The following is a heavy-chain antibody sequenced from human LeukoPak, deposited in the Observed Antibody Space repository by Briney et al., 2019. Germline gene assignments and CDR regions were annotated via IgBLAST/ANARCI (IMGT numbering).Heavy chain of an antibody. J-gene: IGHJ5*02. Sequence: SETLSLTCAISGYSISSYYWSWIRQPPGKGLEWIVNTHSSGSTIHNPSLKSRVTVSVDTSDNQLSLSLSSVTAADTAVYYCARRLESHYDSSGYPVGGWFDPWGQGTLVTVSS. CDR1: GYSISSYY. V-gene: IGHV4-4*09. CDR3: ARRLESHYDSSGYPVGGWFDP. CDR2: THSSGST. D-gene: IGHD3-22*01.